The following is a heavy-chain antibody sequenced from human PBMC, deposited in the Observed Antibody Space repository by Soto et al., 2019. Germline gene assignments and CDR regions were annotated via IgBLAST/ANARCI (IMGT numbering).Heavy chain of an antibody. CDR3: ARDTRSVGPRANDGFDV. J-gene: IGHJ3*01. CDR1: GFTFSDNL. D-gene: IGHD1-26*01. Sequence: QVQLVQSGAELKKPGASVNISCTASGFTFSDNLINWVRQVPGQGLEGMGWLNPDTGNTRYSETFQGRVTISRHPSASIAYLELSGLENEDTALYFCARDTRSVGPRANDGFDVWGQGTMITVSS. V-gene: IGHV1-3*01. CDR2: LNPDTGNT.